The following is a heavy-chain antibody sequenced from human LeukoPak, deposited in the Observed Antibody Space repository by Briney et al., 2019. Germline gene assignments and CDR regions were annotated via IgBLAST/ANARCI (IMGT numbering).Heavy chain of an antibody. CDR3: ARVSDRGYCSSTSCSDY. J-gene: IGHJ4*02. D-gene: IGHD2-2*01. CDR2: IYTSGST. Sequence: PSETLSLTCTVSGGSISSGSYYWSWIRQPAGKGLEWIGRIYTSGSTNYNPSLKSRVTISVDTSKNQFSLKLSSVTAADTAVYYCARVSDRGYCSSTSCSDYWGQGTLVTVSS. CDR1: GGSISSGSYY. V-gene: IGHV4-61*02.